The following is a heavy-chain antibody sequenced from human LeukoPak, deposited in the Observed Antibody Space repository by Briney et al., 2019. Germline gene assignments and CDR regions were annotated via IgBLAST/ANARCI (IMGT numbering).Heavy chain of an antibody. CDR3: AKGVFIAAAGTTFDY. Sequence: GGSLRLSCAASGFTFSSYGMSWVRQAPGKGLEWVSAISGNGGSTYYADSVKGRFTISRDNSKNTLYLQMNSLRAEATAVYYCAKGVFIAAAGTTFDYWGQGTLVTVSS. CDR1: GFTFSSYG. V-gene: IGHV3-23*01. J-gene: IGHJ4*02. CDR2: ISGNGGST. D-gene: IGHD6-13*01.